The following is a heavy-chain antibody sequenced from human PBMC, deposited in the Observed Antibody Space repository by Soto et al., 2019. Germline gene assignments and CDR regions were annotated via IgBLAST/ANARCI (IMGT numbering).Heavy chain of an antibody. J-gene: IGHJ6*02. CDR1: GRSVSSSYY. CDR3: ARGHQVTTDYFSYYALDV. CDR2: IFHSGRT. V-gene: IGHV4-4*02. D-gene: IGHD2-21*02. Sequence: NPSDTLSLTGAASGRSVSSSYYCSWLRQPPGKGLEWIGEIFHSGRTNYNPSLKSRVTMSVDKSNNLFSLKVTSMTAADTAIYYCARGHQVTTDYFSYYALDVWGQGTTVT.